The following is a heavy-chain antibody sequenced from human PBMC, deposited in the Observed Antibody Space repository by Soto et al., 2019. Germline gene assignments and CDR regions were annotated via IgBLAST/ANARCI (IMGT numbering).Heavy chain of an antibody. V-gene: IGHV1-3*05. CDR1: GYTFTSYA. CDR3: AREKWLVRDY. CDR2: INAGNGNT. J-gene: IGHJ4*02. Sequence: QVQLVQSGAEEKKPGASVKVSCKASGYTFTSYAMHWVRQAPGQRLEWMGWINAGNGNTKYSQKFQGRVTITRDTSASTADMELSSLRSEDTAVYYCAREKWLVRDYWGQGTLVTVSS. D-gene: IGHD6-19*01.